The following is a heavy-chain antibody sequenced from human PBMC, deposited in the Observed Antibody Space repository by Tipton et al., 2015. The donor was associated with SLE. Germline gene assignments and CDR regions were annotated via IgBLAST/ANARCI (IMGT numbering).Heavy chain of an antibody. CDR3: ARDLRAVAGRWFYYYMDV. CDR2: IYFPGRT. J-gene: IGHJ6*03. V-gene: IGHV4-61*02. CDR1: GGSISNYNSY. D-gene: IGHD6-13*01. Sequence: TLSLTCTVSGGSISNYNSYWSWVRQTAGKGLEWIGRIYFPGRTNYNPSLKSRVTISLDTSKNKFSLEMTSVTAADTAVYYCARDLRAVAGRWFYYYMDVWGKGTTVTVSS.